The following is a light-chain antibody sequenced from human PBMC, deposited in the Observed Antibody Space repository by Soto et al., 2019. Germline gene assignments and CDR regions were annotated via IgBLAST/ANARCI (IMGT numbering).Light chain of an antibody. Sequence: IMMTQSPDILSVSPGERATLSCRASQSVSVRLAWYQQKPGQAPRLLIYDASSRATGIPDRFSGSGSGTDFTLTISRLETEDFAVFYCQQYGTSEIIFGQGTRLEIK. V-gene: IGKV3-20*01. CDR3: QQYGTSEII. J-gene: IGKJ5*01. CDR2: DAS. CDR1: QSVSVR.